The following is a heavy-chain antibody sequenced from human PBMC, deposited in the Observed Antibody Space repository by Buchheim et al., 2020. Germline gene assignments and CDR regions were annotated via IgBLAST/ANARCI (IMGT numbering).Heavy chain of an antibody. CDR3: ARGRPTIPVRVLALDY. V-gene: IGHV3-48*03. Sequence: EVQLVESGGALVQPGGSLRLSCAASGFTFSSYEMNWVRQAPGKGLEWVSYISSSGSTIYYADSVKGRFTISRDNAKNSLYLQMNSLRAEDTAVYYCARGRPTIPVRVLALDYWGQGTL. CDR1: GFTFSSYE. CDR2: ISSSGSTI. J-gene: IGHJ4*02. D-gene: IGHD3-3*02.